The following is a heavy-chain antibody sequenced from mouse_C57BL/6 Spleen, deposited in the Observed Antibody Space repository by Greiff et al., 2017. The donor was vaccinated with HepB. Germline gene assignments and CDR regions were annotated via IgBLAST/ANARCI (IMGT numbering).Heavy chain of an antibody. V-gene: IGHV3-1*01. CDR1: GYSITSGYD. J-gene: IGHJ1*03. CDR3: ARGGYYDYDGWYFDV. D-gene: IGHD2-4*01. CDR2: ISYSGST. Sequence: EVQLQESGPGMVKPSQSLSLTCTVTGYSITSGYDWHWIRHFPGNKLEWMGYISYSGSTNYNPSLKSRISITHDTSKNHFFLKLNSVTTEDTATYYCARGGYYDYDGWYFDVWGTGTTVTVSS.